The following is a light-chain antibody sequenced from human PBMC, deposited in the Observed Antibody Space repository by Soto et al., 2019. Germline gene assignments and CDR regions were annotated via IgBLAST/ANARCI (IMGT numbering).Light chain of an antibody. J-gene: IGLJ1*01. CDR2: DVS. CDR3: SSYTSSSTLEGYV. CDR1: SSDVGGYNY. V-gene: IGLV2-14*01. Sequence: ALTQPASASGSPGQSITISCTGTSSDVGGYNYVSWYQQHPGKAPKLMIYDVSNRPSGVSNRFSGSKSGNTASLTISGLQAEDEADYYCSSYTSSSTLEGYVFGTGTKVTVL.